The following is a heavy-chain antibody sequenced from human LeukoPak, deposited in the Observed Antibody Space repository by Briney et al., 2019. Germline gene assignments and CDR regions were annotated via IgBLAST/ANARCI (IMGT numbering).Heavy chain of an antibody. CDR1: GFTFSIYA. J-gene: IGHJ4*02. CDR3: AKDQWSFSYFDY. CDR2: ISGSGIST. Sequence: PGGSLRLSCAASGFTFSIYAMSWVRQAPGKGLEWVSDISGSGISTYYADSVKGRFTISRDNSKSTLYLQMNSLRAEDTAVYYCAKDQWSFSYFDYWGQGTLVTVSS. D-gene: IGHD1-26*01. V-gene: IGHV3-23*01.